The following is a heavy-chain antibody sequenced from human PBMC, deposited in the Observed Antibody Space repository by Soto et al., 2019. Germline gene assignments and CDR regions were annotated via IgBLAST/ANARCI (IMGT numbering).Heavy chain of an antibody. CDR2: ISGSGGST. Sequence: ESGGGLVQPGGSLRLSCAASGFTFSSYAMSWVRQAPGKGLEWVSAISGSGGSTYYADSVKGRFTISRDNSKNTRYLQMNSLRAEDTAVYYCAKFDGDRIAARPYYYYYYYGMDVWGQGTTVTVSS. D-gene: IGHD6-6*01. J-gene: IGHJ6*02. V-gene: IGHV3-23*01. CDR1: GFTFSSYA. CDR3: AKFDGDRIAARPYYYYYYYGMDV.